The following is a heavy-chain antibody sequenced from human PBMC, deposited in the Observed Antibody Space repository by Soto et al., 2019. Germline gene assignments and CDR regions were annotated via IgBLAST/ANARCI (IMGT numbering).Heavy chain of an antibody. CDR3: AKARPLYYYDSSGYPLI. Sequence: EVHLLESGGGLVQPGGSLRLSCTASGFTFSSYGMSWVRKAPGKGLEWVSSIRGSGANIYYADSVKGRFTISRDNSKKTLYLQMNSLRAEDTAVYYFAKARPLYYYDSSGYPLIWGQGTMVTVSS. D-gene: IGHD3-22*01. J-gene: IGHJ3*02. V-gene: IGHV3-23*01. CDR2: IRGSGANI. CDR1: GFTFSSYG.